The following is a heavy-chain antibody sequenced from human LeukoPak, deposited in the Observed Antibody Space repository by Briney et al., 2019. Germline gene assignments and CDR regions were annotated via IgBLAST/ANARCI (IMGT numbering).Heavy chain of an antibody. J-gene: IGHJ2*01. V-gene: IGHV4-31*03. Sequence: SQTLSLTCTVSGGSISSGGYYWSWIRQHPGKGLEWIGYIYYSGSTYYNPSLKIRVTISLDRSKNQFSLKLSSVTAADTAVYYCARDLGYSSGWTYWYFDLWGRGTLVTVSS. D-gene: IGHD6-19*01. CDR2: IYYSGST. CDR1: GGSISSGGYY. CDR3: ARDLGYSSGWTYWYFDL.